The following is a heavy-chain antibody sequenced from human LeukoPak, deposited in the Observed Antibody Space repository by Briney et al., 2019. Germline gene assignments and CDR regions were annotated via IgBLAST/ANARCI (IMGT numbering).Heavy chain of an antibody. CDR2: IYYSGST. J-gene: IGHJ4*02. V-gene: IGHV4-39*01. CDR3: ASVDTALVRVDY. D-gene: IGHD5-18*01. Sequence: SETLSLTCTVSGGSISSSSYYWGWIRQPPGKGLEWIASIYYSGSTYYNPPLKSRVTISVDTSKNQFSLKVSSVTAADTAVYYCASVDTALVRVDYWGQGTLVTVSS. CDR1: GGSISSSSYY.